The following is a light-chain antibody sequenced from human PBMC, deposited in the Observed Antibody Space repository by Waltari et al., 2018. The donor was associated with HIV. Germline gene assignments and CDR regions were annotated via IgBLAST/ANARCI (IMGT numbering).Light chain of an antibody. J-gene: IGLJ2*01. CDR2: GNN. Sequence: QSVLTQPPSVSGAPGQRVTISCTGSSPNIGAGNDVHWYQQFPGTAPKLLIFGNNSRPSGVPDRFSGSKSGTSASLAITGLQTADEADYYCQSHDNSLSGSRVFGGGTKLTVL. V-gene: IGLV1-40*01. CDR3: QSHDNSLSGSRV. CDR1: SPNIGAGND.